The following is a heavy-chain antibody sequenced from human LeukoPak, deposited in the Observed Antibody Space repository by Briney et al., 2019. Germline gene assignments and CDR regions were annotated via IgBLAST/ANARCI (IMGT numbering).Heavy chain of an antibody. CDR3: AKDLGKVIAAAGTSGFDT. V-gene: IGHV3-43*01. D-gene: IGHD6-13*01. CDR1: GFSFDDYT. CDR2: INWVGGSA. J-gene: IGHJ4*01. Sequence: PGGSLRLSCAASGFSFDDYTMHWVRQPPGKGLEWVSLINWVGGSAYYRDSVRGRFTISRDTSKNSLYLQMHSLRTDDTALYYCAKDLGKVIAAAGTSGFDTWGRGTLVTVSS.